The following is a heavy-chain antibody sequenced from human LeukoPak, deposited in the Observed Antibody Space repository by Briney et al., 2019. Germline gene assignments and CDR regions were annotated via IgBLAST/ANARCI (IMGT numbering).Heavy chain of an antibody. Sequence: PGGSLRLSCAASGFTFSSYSMNWVRQAPGKGLEWVSSIYSGGSTFYADSVKGRFTISRDNSKNTLYLQMSSLRAEDTAVYYCAREARPENYYDSSGSLEDWGQGTLVTVSS. J-gene: IGHJ4*02. V-gene: IGHV3-53*01. CDR3: AREARPENYYDSSGSLED. D-gene: IGHD3-22*01. CDR1: GFTFSSYS. CDR2: IYSGGST.